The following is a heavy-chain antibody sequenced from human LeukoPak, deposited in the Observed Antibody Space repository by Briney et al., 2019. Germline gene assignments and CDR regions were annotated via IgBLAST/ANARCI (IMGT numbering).Heavy chain of an antibody. CDR1: VGSISSGGYY. D-gene: IGHD4-17*01. CDR2: IYYSGST. J-gene: IGHJ3*02. CDR3: ASADYEDAFDI. V-gene: IGHV4-31*03. Sequence: SETLSLTCSVSVGSISSGGYYWSWIRQHPGKGLEWIGYIYYSGSTYYNPSLKSRLTISVDTSKNQFSLKLSSVTAADTAVYYCASADYEDAFDIWGQGTMVTVSS.